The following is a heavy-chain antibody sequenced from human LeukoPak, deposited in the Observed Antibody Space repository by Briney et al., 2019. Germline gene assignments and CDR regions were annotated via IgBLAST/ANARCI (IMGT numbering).Heavy chain of an antibody. J-gene: IGHJ4*02. CDR3: ARLNVEQWRNTMDY. Sequence: SETLSLTCVVSGTSFSAYYWTWIRQPPGKGLEWIGEINPSGGTNYNPSLKSRVTMPIDTSKNQLSLTLSSVTAADTSVYYCARLNVEQWRNTMDYWGQGTLVTVSS. D-gene: IGHD1/OR15-1a*01. V-gene: IGHV4-34*01. CDR2: INPSGGT. CDR1: GTSFSAYY.